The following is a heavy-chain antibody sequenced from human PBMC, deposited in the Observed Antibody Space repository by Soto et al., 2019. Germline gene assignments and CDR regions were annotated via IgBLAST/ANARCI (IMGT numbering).Heavy chain of an antibody. CDR2: IYYSGST. V-gene: IGHV4-39*01. CDR1: GGSISSSSYY. Sequence: QLQLQESGPGLVKPSETLSLTCTVSGGSISSSSYYWGWIRQPPGKGMEWIGSIYYSGSTYYNPSRKSRVTRYGDTPKNQFSLKLSSGTAADTAGYYCARPVQSITRCGVVTPRDGMDVWGQGTTVTVAS. D-gene: IGHD3-3*01. CDR3: ARPVQSITRCGVVTPRDGMDV. J-gene: IGHJ6*02.